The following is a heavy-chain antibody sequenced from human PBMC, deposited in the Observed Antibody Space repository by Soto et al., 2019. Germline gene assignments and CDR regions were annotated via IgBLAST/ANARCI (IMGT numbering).Heavy chain of an antibody. J-gene: IGHJ6*02. CDR1: GYSFTDYQ. CDR3: ARGDSTDCSNGVCSFFYNHDMDV. D-gene: IGHD2-8*01. Sequence: ASVKVSCKASGYSFTDYQMHWVRQAPGQGLEWLGRINPKSGGTSTAQKFQGWVTLSTDTSISTASMELTRLTSDDTAIYYCARGDSTDCSNGVCSFFYNHDMDVWGQGTTVTVSS. V-gene: IGHV1-2*04. CDR2: INPKSGGT.